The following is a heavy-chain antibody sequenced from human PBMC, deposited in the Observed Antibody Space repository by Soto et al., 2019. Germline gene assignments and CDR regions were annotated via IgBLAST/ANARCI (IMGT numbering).Heavy chain of an antibody. CDR1: GGSISSYY. J-gene: IGHJ3*02. D-gene: IGHD3-9*01. Sequence: QVQLQESGPGLVKPSETLSLTCTVSGGSISSYYWSWIRQPPGKGLEWIGYIYYSGSTNYNPSLKSRVTISVDTYKNQFSLKLSSVTAADTAVYYCVRARHNYDILTGYSRPGPGGDAFDIWGQGTMVTVSS. CDR3: VRARHNYDILTGYSRPGPGGDAFDI. V-gene: IGHV4-59*01. CDR2: IYYSGST.